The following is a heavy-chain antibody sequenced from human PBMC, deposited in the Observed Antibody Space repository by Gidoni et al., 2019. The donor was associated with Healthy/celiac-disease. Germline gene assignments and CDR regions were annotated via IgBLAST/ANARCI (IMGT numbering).Heavy chain of an antibody. CDR2: ISGSGGST. J-gene: IGHJ4*02. V-gene: IGHV3-23*01. D-gene: IGHD3-22*01. Sequence: EVQLLESGGGLVQPGGSLRRSCAASGFTFSSYAMSWVRQAPGKGLEWVSAISGSGGSTSSADSVKGRFTISRDNSKNTLYLQMHSLRAEDTAVYYCAKGEIEIDYWGQGTLVTVSS. CDR3: AKGEIEIDY. CDR1: GFTFSSYA.